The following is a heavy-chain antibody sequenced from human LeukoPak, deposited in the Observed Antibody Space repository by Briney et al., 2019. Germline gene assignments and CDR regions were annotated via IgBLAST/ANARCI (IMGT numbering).Heavy chain of an antibody. Sequence: SETLSLTCTVSGGSISSSSYYWGWIRQPPGKGLEWIGRIYYSGSTYYNPSLKSRVPISVDTSKNQFSLKLSSVTAADTVVYYCARGGDGYNRGPHYYYYYMDVWGKGTTVTVSS. CDR1: GGSISSSSYY. CDR2: IYYSGST. D-gene: IGHD5-24*01. CDR3: ARGGDGYNRGPHYYYYYMDV. V-gene: IGHV4-39*07. J-gene: IGHJ6*03.